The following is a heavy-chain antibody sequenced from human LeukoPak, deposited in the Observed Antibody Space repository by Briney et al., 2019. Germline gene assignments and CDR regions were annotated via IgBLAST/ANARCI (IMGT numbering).Heavy chain of an antibody. D-gene: IGHD3-3*01. CDR1: GYSISSGYY. CDR2: IYHSGST. V-gene: IGHV4-38-2*02. CDR3: AREDDFWSGYYRKYGDAQYLDY. J-gene: IGHJ4*02. Sequence: SETLSLTCTVSGYSISSGYYWGWIRQPPGKGLEWIGSIYHSGSTYYNPSLKSRVTISVDTSKNQFSLKLSSVTAADTAVYYCAREDDFWSGYYRKYGDAQYLDYWGQGTLVTVSS.